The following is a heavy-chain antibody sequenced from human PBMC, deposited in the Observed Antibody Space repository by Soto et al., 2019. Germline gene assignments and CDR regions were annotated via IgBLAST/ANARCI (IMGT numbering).Heavy chain of an antibody. Sequence: ASVKVSCKASGYTFTGYYMHWARQAPGQGLEWMGWINPNSGGTNYAQKFQGWVTMTRDTSISTAYMELSRLRSEDTAVYYCARSITIFGVAVYFDYWGQGTLVTVSS. V-gene: IGHV1-2*04. CDR3: ARSITIFGVAVYFDY. D-gene: IGHD3-3*01. J-gene: IGHJ4*02. CDR1: GYTFTGYY. CDR2: INPNSGGT.